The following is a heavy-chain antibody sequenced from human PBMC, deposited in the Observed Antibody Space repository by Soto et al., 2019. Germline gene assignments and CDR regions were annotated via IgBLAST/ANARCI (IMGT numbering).Heavy chain of an antibody. J-gene: IGHJ4*02. D-gene: IGHD4-4*01. V-gene: IGHV1-18*01. CDR1: GYTFTSYG. CDR3: ASVELTYSVTDFDY. CDR2: ISAYNGNT. Sequence: QVQLVQSGAEVKKPGASVKVSCKASGYTFTSYGISWVRQAPGQGLEWMGWISAYNGNTNYAQKLQGRVTMTTDTSTSAAYMEMRSLRSDDTAVYYCASVELTYSVTDFDYWGQGTLVTVSS.